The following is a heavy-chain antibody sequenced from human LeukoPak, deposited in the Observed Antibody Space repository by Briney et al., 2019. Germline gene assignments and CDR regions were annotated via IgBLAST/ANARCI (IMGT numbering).Heavy chain of an antibody. Sequence: SETLSLTCTVSGGSISSYYWSWIRQPPGKGLEWIGYIYYSGSTNYNPSLKSRVTISVDTSKNQFSLKLSSVTAADTAVYYCARSNYYYYGMDVWGQGTTVTVSS. V-gene: IGHV4-59*08. CDR2: IYYSGST. CDR3: ARSNYYYYGMDV. CDR1: GGSISSYY. J-gene: IGHJ6*02.